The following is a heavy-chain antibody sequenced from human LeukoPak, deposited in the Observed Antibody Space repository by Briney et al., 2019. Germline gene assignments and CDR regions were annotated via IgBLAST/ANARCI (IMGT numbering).Heavy chain of an antibody. D-gene: IGHD1/OR15-1a*01. J-gene: IGHJ4*02. CDR1: GFTFSSYE. Sequence: GGSLRLSCAASGFTFSSYEMNWVRQAPGKGLEWVSYISSSGSTIYYADSVKGRFTTSRDNAKNSLYLQMNSLRAEDTAVYYCARMFDWNTGLDYWGQGTLVTVSS. CDR2: ISSSGSTI. V-gene: IGHV3-48*03. CDR3: ARMFDWNTGLDY.